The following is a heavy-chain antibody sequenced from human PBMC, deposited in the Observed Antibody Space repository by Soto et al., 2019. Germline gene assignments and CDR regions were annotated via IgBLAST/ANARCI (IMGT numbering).Heavy chain of an antibody. CDR2: ISSSSSYI. V-gene: IGHV3-21*01. D-gene: IGHD1-1*01. CDR1: GFTFSSYS. J-gene: IGHJ5*02. Sequence: EVQLVESGGGLVKPGGSLRLSCAASGFTFSSYSMNWVRQAPGKGLEWVSSISSSSSYIYYADSVKGRFTISRDNAKNSLYLQMNSLRAEDTAVYYCARIGKGVGWVDPWGQGTLVTVSS. CDR3: ARIGKGVGWVDP.